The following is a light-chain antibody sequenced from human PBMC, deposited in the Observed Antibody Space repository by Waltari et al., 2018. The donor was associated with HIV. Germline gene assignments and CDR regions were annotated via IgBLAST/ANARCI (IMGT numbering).Light chain of an antibody. J-gene: IGKJ3*01. Sequence: DIQMTQSPSSLSASVGDRVTITCRASQSISSYLNWYQQKPGKAPKLLIYAASSLQSGVPSRFSGSGSGTDFTLTISSLQPEDFATYYCQQSYSTGVTFGPGTKVDIK. CDR3: QQSYSTGVT. CDR1: QSISSY. V-gene: IGKV1-39*01. CDR2: AAS.